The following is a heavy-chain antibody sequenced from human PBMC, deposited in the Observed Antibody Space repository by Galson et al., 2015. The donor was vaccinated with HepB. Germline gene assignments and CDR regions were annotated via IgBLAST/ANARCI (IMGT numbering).Heavy chain of an antibody. CDR1: GFTFSSFA. CDR2: ITYDGNNN. D-gene: IGHD6-19*01. J-gene: IGHJ4*02. CDR3: ARDPSSAAVAGRSDY. V-gene: IGHV3-30-3*01. Sequence: FLRISCAASGFTFSSFAMHWVRQAPGKGLEWVAVITYDGNNNNYADSVRGRFTISKVNSKDTLYLQMNSLRTEDTAIYWCARDPSSAAVAGRSDYWGQGTLVTVSS.